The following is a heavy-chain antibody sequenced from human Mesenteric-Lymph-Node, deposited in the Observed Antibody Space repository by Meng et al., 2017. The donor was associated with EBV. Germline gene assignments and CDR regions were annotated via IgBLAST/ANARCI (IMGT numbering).Heavy chain of an antibody. V-gene: IGHV4-34*01. J-gene: IGHJ4*02. CDR2: INDSGST. CDR1: GGSFSAYY. D-gene: IGHD4-11*01. Sequence: VRLPQWGAGLLKPAESLSLTCAVYGGSFSAYYWSWIRQPPGKGLEWIGEINDSGSTNYNPSLKSRVTISLDTSNKHFSLKLSSVTAADAAVYYCARSYSNFQFFDSWGQGTLVTVSS. CDR3: ARSYSNFQFFDS.